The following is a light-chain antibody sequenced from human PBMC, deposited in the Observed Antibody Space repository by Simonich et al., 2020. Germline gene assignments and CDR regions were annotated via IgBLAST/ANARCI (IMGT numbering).Light chain of an antibody. Sequence: DIQMTQSPSTLSASVGDRVTITCRASPSISSWLAWYQQKPGKAPKLLSSKASSLESGVPARFSGSGSGTEFTLTISSLQPDDFATYYCQQYNSYWTFGQGTKVEIK. CDR3: QQYNSYWT. V-gene: IGKV1-5*03. J-gene: IGKJ1*01. CDR2: KAS. CDR1: PSISSW.